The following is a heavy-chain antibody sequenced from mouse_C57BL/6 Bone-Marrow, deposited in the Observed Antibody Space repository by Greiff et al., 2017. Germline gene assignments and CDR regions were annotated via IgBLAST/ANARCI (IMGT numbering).Heavy chain of an antibody. J-gene: IGHJ1*03. V-gene: IGHV14-4*01. D-gene: IGHD1-1*01. Sequence: VHVKQSGAELVRPGASVKLSCTASGFNIKDDYMHWVKQRPEQGLEWIGWLDPENGDTEYASKFQGKATITADTSSNTAYLQLSSLTSEDTAVYYCTTGVYYGSSYWYFDVWGTGTTVTVSS. CDR1: GFNIKDDY. CDR2: LDPENGDT. CDR3: TTGVYYGSSYWYFDV.